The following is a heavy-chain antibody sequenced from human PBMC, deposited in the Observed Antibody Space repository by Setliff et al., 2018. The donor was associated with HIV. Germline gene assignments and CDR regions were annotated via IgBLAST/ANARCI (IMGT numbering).Heavy chain of an antibody. D-gene: IGHD3-10*01. V-gene: IGHV1-18*01. CDR3: ARDNVRGPTNAMYV. CDR2: ISGYNADT. CDR1: GYRFSTFG. Sequence: ASVKVSCKASGYRFSTFGISWVRQAPGKGLEWMGWISGYNADTDYAQTFQVSVSMTKDISTTTAYMELRSLRSDDTAAYYCARDNVRGPTNAMYVWRKGTNVTVSS. J-gene: IGHJ6*04.